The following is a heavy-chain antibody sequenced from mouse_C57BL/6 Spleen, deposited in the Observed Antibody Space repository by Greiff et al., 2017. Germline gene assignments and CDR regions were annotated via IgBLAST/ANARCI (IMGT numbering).Heavy chain of an antibody. CDR2: ISYSGIT. Sequence: EVKLMESGPGLAKPSQTLSLTCSVTGYSITRDYWNWIRKFPGNKLEYMGYISYSGITYYNPSLKSRISITRDTSKNQYYLQLKSVTTEDTATYYCARYRGGYYFDYRGQGTTLTVSS. CDR3: ARYRGGYYFDY. D-gene: IGHD1-1*02. J-gene: IGHJ2*01. CDR1: GYSITRDY. V-gene: IGHV3-8*01.